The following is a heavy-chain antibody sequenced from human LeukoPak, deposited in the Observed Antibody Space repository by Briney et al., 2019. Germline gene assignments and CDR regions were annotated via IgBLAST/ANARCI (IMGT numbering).Heavy chain of an antibody. Sequence: PGGSLRLSCATSGFPFSRYVMHWVRQAPGKGLEWVAVISYDGSYKHYADAVKGRFIASRDNSKNTLFLQIDSLTTEDTAVYYCARGGWFCDFWGQGTQVTVSS. CDR1: GFPFSRYV. CDR3: ARGGWFCDF. V-gene: IGHV3-30*04. D-gene: IGHD6-19*01. J-gene: IGHJ4*02. CDR2: ISYDGSYK.